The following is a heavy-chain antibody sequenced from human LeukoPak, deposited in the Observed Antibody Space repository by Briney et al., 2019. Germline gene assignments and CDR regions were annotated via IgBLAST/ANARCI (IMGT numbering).Heavy chain of an antibody. CDR2: ISGSGGST. V-gene: IGHV3-23*01. J-gene: IGHJ4*02. CDR1: GFTFSSYA. D-gene: IGHD3-10*01. CDR3: AKPTAETVKLLWFGELFPNFDY. Sequence: GGSLRLSCAASGFTFSSYAMSWVRKAPGKGLEWVSAISGSGGSTYYADSVKGRFTISRDNSKNTLYLQMNSLRAEDTAVYYCAKPTAETVKLLWFGELFPNFDYWGQGTLVTVSS.